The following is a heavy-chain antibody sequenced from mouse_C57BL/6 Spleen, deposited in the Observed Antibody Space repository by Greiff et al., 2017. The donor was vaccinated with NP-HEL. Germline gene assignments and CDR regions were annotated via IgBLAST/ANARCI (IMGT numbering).Heavy chain of an antibody. J-gene: IGHJ2*01. CDR1: GYAFTNYL. D-gene: IGHD4-1*01. V-gene: IGHV1-54*01. CDR2: INPGSGGT. CDR3: AKLGREGFDY. Sequence: QVQLKESGAELVRPGTSVKVSCKASGYAFTNYLIEWVKQRPGQGLEWIGVINPGSGGTNYNEKFKGKATLTADKSSSTAYMQLSSLTSEDSAVYFCAKLGREGFDYWGQGTTLTVSS.